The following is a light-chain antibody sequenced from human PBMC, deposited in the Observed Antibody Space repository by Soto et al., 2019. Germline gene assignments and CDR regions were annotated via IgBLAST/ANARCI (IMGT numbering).Light chain of an antibody. CDR3: FSFAGSYTFL. Sequence: QSALTQPRSVSGSPGQSVTISCSGTSSDIGFYNYISWYQQYPGKAPKLIIYDINKRPSGVPDRFSGSRSGNTASLTISVLQAEDEADYHCFSFAGSYTFLFGGGTKLTVL. J-gene: IGLJ2*01. V-gene: IGLV2-11*01. CDR1: SSDIGFYNY. CDR2: DIN.